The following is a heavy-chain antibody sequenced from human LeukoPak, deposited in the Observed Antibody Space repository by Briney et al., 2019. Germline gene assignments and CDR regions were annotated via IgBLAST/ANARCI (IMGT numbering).Heavy chain of an antibody. CDR3: ARDYKYAFDN. J-gene: IGHJ4*02. CDR2: IGIDSGNT. V-gene: IGHV3-48*01. D-gene: IGHD5-24*01. CDR1: GFTFSDYS. Sequence: TGGSPRLSCAASGFTFSDYSMNWVRQAPGKGPEWISYIGIDSGNTNYADSVKGRFTISGDKAKNSLYLQMNSLRVEDTAVYYCARDYKYAFDNWGQGTLVTVSS.